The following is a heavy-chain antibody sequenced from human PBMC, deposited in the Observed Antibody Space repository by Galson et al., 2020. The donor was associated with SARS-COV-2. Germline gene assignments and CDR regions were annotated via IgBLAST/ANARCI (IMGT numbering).Heavy chain of an antibody. J-gene: IGHJ4*02. V-gene: IGHV3-7*01. CDR2: IRGDGSET. D-gene: IGHD2-15*01. Sequence: GESLKISCVVSGFTFSDYWMNWIRQAPGKGLDWVANIRGDGSETNYADSVQGRFSIPRDNAVDTLNLELNSLRVDDTAVYYCTREGWQGGYWGQGTRVTVSS. CDR3: TREGWQGGY. CDR1: GFTFSDYW.